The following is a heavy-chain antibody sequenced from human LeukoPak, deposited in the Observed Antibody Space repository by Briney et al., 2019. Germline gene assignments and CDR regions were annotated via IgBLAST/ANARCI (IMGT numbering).Heavy chain of an antibody. V-gene: IGHV4-31*03. J-gene: IGHJ4*02. CDR1: GGSISSGGYY. CDR3: ASSSSGSYSYYFDY. Sequence: ASETLSLTCTVSGGSISSGGYYWSWIRQHPGKGLEWIGYIYYSGSTYYNPSLKSRVTISVDTSKNQFSLKLSSVTAADTAVYYCASSSSGSYSYYFDYWGQGTLVTVSS. CDR2: IYYSGST. D-gene: IGHD1-26*01.